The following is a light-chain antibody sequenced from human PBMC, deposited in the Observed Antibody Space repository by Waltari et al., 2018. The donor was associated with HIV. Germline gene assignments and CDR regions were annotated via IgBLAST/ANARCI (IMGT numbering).Light chain of an antibody. J-gene: IGKJ1*01. CDR2: WAS. CDR1: QRVLYSSNNKNY. CDR3: QQYYSTPLT. Sequence: DIVMTQSPDSLVVSLGERATINCKSSQRVLYSSNNKNYLAWYQQKLGQPPKLLIYWASTRESGVPDRFSGSGAGTDFTLTISSLQAEDVAVYYCQQYYSTPLTFGQGTKVEIK. V-gene: IGKV4-1*01.